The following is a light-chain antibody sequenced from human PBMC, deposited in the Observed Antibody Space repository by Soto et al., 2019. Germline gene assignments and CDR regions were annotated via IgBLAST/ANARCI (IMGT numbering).Light chain of an antibody. CDR2: GAY. J-gene: IGKJ1*01. CDR3: HQYNTGLRT. CDR1: QNVATN. V-gene: IGKV3-15*01. Sequence: TVMTQSPVTLSVSLGERATLSCRASQNVATNMALYQQKPGQPPRLLVYGAYIRAPGVPASFSGSGSETQFTLTINGLQSDDFAMYYCHQYNTGLRTFGRGTRVEV.